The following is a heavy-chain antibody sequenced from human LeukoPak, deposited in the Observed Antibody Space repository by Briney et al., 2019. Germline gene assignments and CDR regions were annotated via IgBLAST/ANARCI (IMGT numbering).Heavy chain of an antibody. CDR1: GFTFSSYG. D-gene: IGHD3-10*01. Sequence: GGTLRLSCAASGFTFSSYGMSWVCQAPGKGLEWVSAISGSGGSTYYADSVKGRFTISRDNSKNTLYLQMNSLRAEDTAVYYCAKYGFGDYYYYYYMDVWGKGTTVTISS. J-gene: IGHJ6*03. CDR3: AKYGFGDYYYYYYMDV. V-gene: IGHV3-23*01. CDR2: ISGSGGST.